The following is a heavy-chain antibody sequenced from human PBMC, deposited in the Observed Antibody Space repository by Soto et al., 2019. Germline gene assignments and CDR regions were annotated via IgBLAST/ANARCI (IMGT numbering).Heavy chain of an antibody. CDR2: ISYDGSNK. Sequence: QVQLVESGGGVVQPGRSLRLSCAASGFTFSSYGMHWVRQAPGKGLEWVAVISYDGSNKYYADSVKGRFTISRDNSKNTLYLQMNSLRAEDTAVYYCAKRDSSGYSSFDYWGQGTLVTVSS. CDR3: AKRDSSGYSSFDY. V-gene: IGHV3-30*18. J-gene: IGHJ4*02. D-gene: IGHD3-22*01. CDR1: GFTFSSYG.